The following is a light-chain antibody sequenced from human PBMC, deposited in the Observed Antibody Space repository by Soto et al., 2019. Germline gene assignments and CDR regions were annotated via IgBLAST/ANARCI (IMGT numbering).Light chain of an antibody. CDR1: PTVRNNY. J-gene: IGKJ5*01. CDR2: GAS. CDR3: QQLFDSPIT. Sequence: EIVLTQSPGTLSLSPVERATPSCRASPTVRNNYLAWYQQKPGQAPRLLIYGASTRATGIPARFSATVSGTEFSLAITSLQPEDFATYYCQQLFDSPITFGQGTRLEIK. V-gene: IGKV3-20*01.